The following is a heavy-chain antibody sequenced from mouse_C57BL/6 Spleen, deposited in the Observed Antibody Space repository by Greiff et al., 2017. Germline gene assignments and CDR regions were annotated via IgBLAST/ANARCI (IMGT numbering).Heavy chain of an antibody. J-gene: IGHJ4*01. CDR1: GYTFTSYT. Sequence: VQLQQSGAELARPGASVKMSCKASGYTFTSYTMHWVKQRPGQGLEWIGYINPSSGYTKYNQKFKDKATLTADKSSSTAYMQLSSLTSEDSAVYYCARTLFITTVVGAMDYWGQGTSVTVSS. CDR2: INPSSGYT. CDR3: ARTLFITTVVGAMDY. V-gene: IGHV1-4*01. D-gene: IGHD1-1*01.